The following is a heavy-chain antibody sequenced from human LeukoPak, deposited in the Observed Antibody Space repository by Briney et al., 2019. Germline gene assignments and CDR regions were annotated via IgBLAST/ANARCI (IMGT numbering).Heavy chain of an antibody. CDR3: ARAFQSLGGLSLPDY. J-gene: IGHJ4*02. CDR2: IHPSTGKP. Sequence: ASVKVSCKASGYTFTGYYMHWVRQAPGQGLEWMGWIHPSTGKPTYAQGFTGRFVFSLDTSVSTTYLPISSLKAEDTAVYYCARAFQSLGGLSLPDYWGQGTLVTVSS. V-gene: IGHV7-4-1*02. CDR1: GYTFTGYY. D-gene: IGHD3-16*02.